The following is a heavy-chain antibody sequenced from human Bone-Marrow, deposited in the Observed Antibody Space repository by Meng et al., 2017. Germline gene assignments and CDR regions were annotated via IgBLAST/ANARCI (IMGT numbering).Heavy chain of an antibody. D-gene: IGHD6-13*01. CDR1: GYTFSSYD. CDR2: MNPNSGNT. CDR3: ASSAAGTVQYFQH. J-gene: IGHJ1*01. V-gene: IGHV1-8*01. Sequence: GQPVQSGAEMKKPGASVKVSSQLFGYTFSSYDINWVRQATGQGLEWMGWMNPNSGNTGYAQKFQGRVTMTRNTSISTAYMELSSLRSEDTAVYYCASSAAGTVQYFQHWGQGTLVTVSS.